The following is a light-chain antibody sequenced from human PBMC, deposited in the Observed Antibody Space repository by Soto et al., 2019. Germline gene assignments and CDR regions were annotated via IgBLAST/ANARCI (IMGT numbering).Light chain of an antibody. CDR1: SSDIGAYNY. J-gene: IGLJ2*01. CDR3: TSWTTSTTMI. Sequence: QSALTQPASVSGSPGQSITISCTGTSSDIGAYNYVSWYQQHPGKAPKLMIYDVNIRPSGVSNRFSGSKSGNTASLTISGLQFVDEADYYCTSWTTSTTMIFGGGTKVTVL. CDR2: DVN. V-gene: IGLV2-14*03.